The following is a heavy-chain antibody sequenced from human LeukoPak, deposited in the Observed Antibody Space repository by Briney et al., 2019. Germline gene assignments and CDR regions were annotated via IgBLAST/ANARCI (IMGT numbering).Heavy chain of an antibody. V-gene: IGHV3-30*02. Sequence: GGSLRLSCAASGFTFSSYGMHWVRQAPGKGLEWVAFIRYDGSNKYYADSVKGRFTISRDNSKNTLYLQMNSLRAEDTAVYYCAKGGPPMMVAATPYFDYWGQGTLVTVSS. CDR3: AKGGPPMMVAATPYFDY. CDR1: GFTFSSYG. J-gene: IGHJ4*02. D-gene: IGHD2-15*01. CDR2: IRYDGSNK.